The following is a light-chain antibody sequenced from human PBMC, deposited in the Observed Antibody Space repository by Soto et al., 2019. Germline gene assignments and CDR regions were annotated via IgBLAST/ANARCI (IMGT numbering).Light chain of an antibody. Sequence: QPALTQPASLSGSPGESITISCTGTSSDIGAYDYVSWFQQHPGKAPKLMISEVNNRPSGVSNRFSGSKSGNTAYLTISGLQVEDEAESFCFSFTTTSLHVFGSGTKLTVL. CDR2: EVN. CDR3: FSFTTTSLHV. V-gene: IGLV2-14*01. J-gene: IGLJ1*01. CDR1: SSDIGAYDY.